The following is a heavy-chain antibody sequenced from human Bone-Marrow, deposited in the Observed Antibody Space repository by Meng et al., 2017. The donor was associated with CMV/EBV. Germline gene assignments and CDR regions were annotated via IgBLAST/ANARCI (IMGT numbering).Heavy chain of an antibody. CDR1: GYTFTSYG. CDR3: ARGDIVVVPAAIHYYYYGMDV. D-gene: IGHD2-2*02. Sequence: ASVKVSCKASGYTFTSYGIRWVRQAPGQGLEWMGWISAYNGNTNYAQKLQGRVTMTTDTSTSTAYMELRSLRSDDTAVYYCARGDIVVVPAAIHYYYYGMDVWGQGTTVTVSS. V-gene: IGHV1-18*01. J-gene: IGHJ6*01. CDR2: ISAYNGNT.